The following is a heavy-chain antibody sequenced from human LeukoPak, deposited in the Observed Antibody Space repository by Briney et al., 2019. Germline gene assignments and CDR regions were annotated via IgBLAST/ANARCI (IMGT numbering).Heavy chain of an antibody. V-gene: IGHV3-23*01. CDR2: ISGSGGST. J-gene: IGHJ6*02. CDR1: GFTFSNYA. D-gene: IGHD3-9*01. CDR3: SREYFDWSRNYYYGMDV. Sequence: GGSLRLSCAASGFTFSNYAMNWVRQAPGKGLEWVSAISGSGGSTYYADSVKGRFTISRDNSKNTLYLQMNSLRAEDTAVYYCSREYFDWSRNYYYGMDVWGQGTTVTVSS.